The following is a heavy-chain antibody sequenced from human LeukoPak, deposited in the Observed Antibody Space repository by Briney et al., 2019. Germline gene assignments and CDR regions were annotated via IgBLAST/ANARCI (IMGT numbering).Heavy chain of an antibody. CDR2: IYYSGST. CDR3: ARLYSSSSPLY. Sequence: SETLSRTSTVSGGPISGYYWSWLRQPPGKGLEWIGYIYYSGSTNYNPSLKSRVTISVDTSKNQFSLKLSSVTAADTAVYYCARLYSSSSPLYWGQGTLVTVSS. J-gene: IGHJ4*02. V-gene: IGHV4-59*08. D-gene: IGHD6-6*01. CDR1: GGPISGYY.